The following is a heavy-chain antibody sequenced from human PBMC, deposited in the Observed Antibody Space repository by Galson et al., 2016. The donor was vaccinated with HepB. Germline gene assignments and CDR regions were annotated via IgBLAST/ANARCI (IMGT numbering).Heavy chain of an antibody. D-gene: IGHD3-10*01. V-gene: IGHV3-30*04. CDR1: GFTFSTYA. Sequence: SLRLSCAASGFTFSTYAMHWVRRAPGKGLEWVAIMSYDGTNKYYADSVKGRFTISRDNAKNTLYLQMNSLRAEDTAVYYCARVRGDITLLQGKLRPNNWFDPWGQGTLVTVSS. CDR2: MSYDGTNK. CDR3: ARVRGDITLLQGKLRPNNWFDP. J-gene: IGHJ5*02.